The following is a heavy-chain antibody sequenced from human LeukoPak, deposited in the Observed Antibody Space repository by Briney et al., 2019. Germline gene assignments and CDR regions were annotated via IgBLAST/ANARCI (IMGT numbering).Heavy chain of an antibody. CDR1: GFTSTNFA. CDR2: IIPIFGTA. J-gene: IGHJ3*02. CDR3: ARESSQGGLLI. Sequence: SVNVSCKASGFTSTNFAVQWVRQAPGQGLEWMGGIIPIFGTANYAQKFQGRVTITADESTSTAYMELSSLRSEDTAVYYCARESSQGGLLIWGQGTMVTVSS. V-gene: IGHV1-69*13. D-gene: IGHD2-21*02.